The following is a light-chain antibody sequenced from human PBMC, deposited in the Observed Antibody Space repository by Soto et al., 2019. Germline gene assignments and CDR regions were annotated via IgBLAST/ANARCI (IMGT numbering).Light chain of an antibody. Sequence: EILMTQSPATLSVSPGERATLSCRASQSVSSNLAWYQQKPGQAPRLLIYGASTRATGVPARFSGSGSGTEFTLTISSLQSEDFAIYYCQQYNNWPLTFGGGIKVEIK. CDR2: GAS. V-gene: IGKV3-15*01. CDR1: QSVSSN. CDR3: QQYNNWPLT. J-gene: IGKJ4*01.